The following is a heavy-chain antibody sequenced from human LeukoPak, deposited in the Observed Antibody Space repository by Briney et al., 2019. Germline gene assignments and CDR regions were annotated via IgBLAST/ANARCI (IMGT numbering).Heavy chain of an antibody. CDR1: GYTFSAYY. J-gene: IGHJ6*02. CDR2: INANSGGT. D-gene: IGHD6-19*01. V-gene: IGHV1-2*02. CDR3: ASESIAVAGTSDYYYYYGMDV. Sequence: ASVKVSCKASGYTFSAYYMHWVRQAPGQGFEWMGWINANSGGTKYAQKFQGRVAMTRDTSISTASMELSRLRSDDTTVYYCASESIAVAGTSDYYYYYGMDVWGQGTTVTVSS.